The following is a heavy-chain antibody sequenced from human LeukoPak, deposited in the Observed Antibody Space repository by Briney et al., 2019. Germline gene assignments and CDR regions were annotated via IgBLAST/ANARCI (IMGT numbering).Heavy chain of an antibody. Sequence: GGSLRLSCAASGFTFSTYWMHWVRQVPGKGLEWVSRIHSDGGSTTYADSVKGRFTISRDDAKNSLYLQMNSLRAEDTAVYYCARGIGGRYGRNYWGQGTLVTVSS. CDR2: IHSDGGST. CDR1: GFTFSTYW. CDR3: ARGIGGRYGRNY. J-gene: IGHJ4*02. V-gene: IGHV3-74*01. D-gene: IGHD1-26*01.